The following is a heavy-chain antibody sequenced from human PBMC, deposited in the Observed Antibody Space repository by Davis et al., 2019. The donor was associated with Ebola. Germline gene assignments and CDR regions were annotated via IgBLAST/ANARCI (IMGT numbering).Heavy chain of an antibody. V-gene: IGHV3-30-3*01. Sequence: PGGSLRLSCAASGFTFSSYAMHWVRQAPGKGLEWVAVISYDGSNKYYADSVKGRFTISRDNSKNTLYLQMNSLRAEDTAVYYCARDRGYCSSTSCRSVNYMDVWGKGTTATVSS. CDR2: ISYDGSNK. CDR3: ARDRGYCSSTSCRSVNYMDV. D-gene: IGHD2-2*01. J-gene: IGHJ6*03. CDR1: GFTFSSYA.